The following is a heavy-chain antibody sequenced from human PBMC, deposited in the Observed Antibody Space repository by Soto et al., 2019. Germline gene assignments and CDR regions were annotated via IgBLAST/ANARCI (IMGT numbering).Heavy chain of an antibody. CDR2: INHSGST. V-gene: IGHV4-34*01. J-gene: IGHJ4*02. CDR3: ARALLSSTLVRGEYDY. Sequence: SETLSLTCAVYGGSFSGYYWSWIRQPPGKGLEWIGEINHSGSTNYNPSLKSRVTISVDTSKNQFSLKLSSVIAADTAVYYCARALLSSTLVRGEYDYWGQGTLVTVSS. CDR1: GGSFSGYY. D-gene: IGHD3-10*01.